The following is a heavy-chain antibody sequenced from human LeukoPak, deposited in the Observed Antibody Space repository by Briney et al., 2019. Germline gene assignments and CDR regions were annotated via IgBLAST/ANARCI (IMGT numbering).Heavy chain of an antibody. CDR1: DGSNSSYY. CDR2: IYYTGST. V-gene: IGHV4-59*01. Sequence: PSETLSLTCTVSDGSNSSYYWSWIQLPPGKELEWIAYIYYTGSTNYNPSLKSRATISVDTPKDQFSLKLSSVTAADTAVYYCARAVYSFGKIDAFDIWGQGTMVTVSS. CDR3: ARAVYSFGKIDAFDI. D-gene: IGHD5-18*01. J-gene: IGHJ3*02.